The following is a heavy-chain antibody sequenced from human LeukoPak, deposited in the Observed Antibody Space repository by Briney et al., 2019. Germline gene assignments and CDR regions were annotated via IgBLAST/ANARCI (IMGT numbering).Heavy chain of an antibody. CDR2: IRFDGSNK. D-gene: IGHD6-19*01. CDR1: GFTFSSYG. Sequence: HPGGSLRLSCAASGFTFSSYGIHWVRQAPGKGLEWVAFIRFDGSNKYYADSVKGRFTISRDNSKNTLYLQMNSLRAEDTAVYYCARDNFRGVAVAGTPYFDYWGQGTLVTVSS. CDR3: ARDNFRGVAVAGTPYFDY. J-gene: IGHJ4*02. V-gene: IGHV3-30*02.